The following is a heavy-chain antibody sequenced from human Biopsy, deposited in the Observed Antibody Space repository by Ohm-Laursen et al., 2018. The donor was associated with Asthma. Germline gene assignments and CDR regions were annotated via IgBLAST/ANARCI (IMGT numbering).Heavy chain of an antibody. J-gene: IGHJ4*02. CDR1: SGSGGYMRSSNYY. V-gene: IGHV4-39*01. D-gene: IGHD2-2*01. Sequence: ETLSLTCSLSSGSGGYMRSSNYYWGWIRQPPGKGLEWIGRMYYGETTYYSPSLKSRDTISVDTSKNQFSLILSSVTAADTAVYYCARHDHRWDTYADFWGQGTLVTVSS. CDR3: ARHDHRWDTYADF. CDR2: MYYGETT.